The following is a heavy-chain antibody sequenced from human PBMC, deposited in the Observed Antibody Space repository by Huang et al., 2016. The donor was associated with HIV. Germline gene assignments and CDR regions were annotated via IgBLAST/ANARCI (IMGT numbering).Heavy chain of an antibody. Sequence: EVQLVQSGGGLVQPGGSLRLSCAASIVTVDSLWRGWVRRTRWKGLEGVANISPDGSEEYYVDSVRGRFSISRDNTQRSLSLEMNSLTVEDAAIYYCARGQRFSVWGQGALVTVSS. CDR3: ARGQRFSV. CDR1: IVTVDSLW. CDR2: ISPDGSEE. J-gene: IGHJ4*02. V-gene: IGHV3-7*04. D-gene: IGHD3-10*01.